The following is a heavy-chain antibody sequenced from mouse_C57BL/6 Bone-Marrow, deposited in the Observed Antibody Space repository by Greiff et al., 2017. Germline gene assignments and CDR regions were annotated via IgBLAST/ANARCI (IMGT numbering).Heavy chain of an antibody. J-gene: IGHJ1*03. V-gene: IGHV1-18*01. Sequence: EVQLVESGPELVKPGASVKIPCKASGYTFTDYNMDWVKQSHGKSLEWIGDINPNNGGTIYNQKFKGKATLTVDKSSSTAYMELRSLTSEDTAVYYCARWYYYGTPSYWYFDVWGTGTTVTVSS. CDR1: GYTFTDYN. CDR3: ARWYYYGTPSYWYFDV. CDR2: INPNNGGT. D-gene: IGHD1-1*01.